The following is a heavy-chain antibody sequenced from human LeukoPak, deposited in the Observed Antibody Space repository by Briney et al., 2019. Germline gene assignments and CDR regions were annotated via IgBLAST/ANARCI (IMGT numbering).Heavy chain of an antibody. D-gene: IGHD2-15*01. CDR1: GYTFTGYY. CDR3: ARDRGCSGGSCYFS. J-gene: IGHJ4*02. Sequence: ASVKVSCKASGYTFTGYYMHWVRQGPGQGLEWMGWINPNSGGTNYAQKFQGRVTMTRDTSISTAYMELSSLRSDDTAVYYCARDRGCSGGSCYFSWGQGTLVTVSS. V-gene: IGHV1-2*02. CDR2: INPNSGGT.